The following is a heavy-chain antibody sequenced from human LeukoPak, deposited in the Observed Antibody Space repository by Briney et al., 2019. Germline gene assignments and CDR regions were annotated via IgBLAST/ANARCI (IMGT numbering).Heavy chain of an antibody. CDR1: GGSISSCSYY. Sequence: ASETLSLTCTVSGGSISSCSYYWGWIRQPPGKGLEWNGCIYYSGSTYYNPSLKSRVTISVNTSKNQFSLKLSSVTAADTAVYYCARAGGNVVVPAAISGAFDIWGQGTMVTVSS. V-gene: IGHV4-39*07. J-gene: IGHJ3*02. CDR3: ARAGGNVVVPAAISGAFDI. D-gene: IGHD2-2*02. CDR2: IYYSGST.